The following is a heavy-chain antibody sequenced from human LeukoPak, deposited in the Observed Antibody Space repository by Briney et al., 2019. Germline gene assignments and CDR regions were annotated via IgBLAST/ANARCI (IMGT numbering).Heavy chain of an antibody. V-gene: IGHV1-46*01. Sequence: ASVKVSCKASGYTFTGYYMHWVRQAPGQGLEWMGIINPSGGGTTYAQKFQGRVTMTSDTSTSTAYMELSSLRSEDTAVYYCATEVPRSSYFDYWGQGTLVTASS. D-gene: IGHD6-6*01. CDR2: INPSGGGT. J-gene: IGHJ4*02. CDR1: GYTFTGYY. CDR3: ATEVPRSSYFDY.